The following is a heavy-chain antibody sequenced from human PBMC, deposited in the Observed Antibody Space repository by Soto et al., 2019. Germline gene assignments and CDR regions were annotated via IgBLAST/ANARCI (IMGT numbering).Heavy chain of an antibody. Sequence: LSLTCAVSGYSISSGYYWGWIRQPPGKGLEWIGSIYHSGSTYYNPSLKSRVTISVDTSKNQFSLKLSSVTAADTAVYYCARDNSNNWFDPWGQGTLVTVSS. J-gene: IGHJ5*02. CDR2: IYHSGST. CDR1: GYSISSGYY. V-gene: IGHV4-38-2*02. CDR3: ARDNSNNWFDP.